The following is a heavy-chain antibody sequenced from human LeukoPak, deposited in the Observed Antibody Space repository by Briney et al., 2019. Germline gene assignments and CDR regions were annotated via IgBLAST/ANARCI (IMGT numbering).Heavy chain of an antibody. CDR3: TRRYCSSTSCSPFDY. CDR2: ISSEGGST. V-gene: IGHV3-64*02. CDR1: GFTFSNYA. J-gene: IGHJ4*02. Sequence: PGGSLRLSCAASGFTFSNYAMHWVRQAPGKGLQYVSAISSEGGSTYYADSVKGRFTISRGNSKNTVYLQMGSLRVEDMAVYYCTRRYCSSTSCSPFDYWGQGTLVTVSS. D-gene: IGHD2-2*01.